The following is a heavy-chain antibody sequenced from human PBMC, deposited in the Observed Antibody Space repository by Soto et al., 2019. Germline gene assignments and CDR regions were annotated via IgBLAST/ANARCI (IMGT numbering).Heavy chain of an antibody. CDR1: GGSFIGYY. CDR3: ARGLVGRYYDSSGYYYPYYYGMDV. Sequence: PSETLSLTCAVYGGSFIGYYWSWIRQPPGKGLEWIGEINHSGSTNYNPSLKSRVTISVDTSKNQFPLKLSSVTAADTAVYYCARGLVGRYYDSSGYYYPYYYGMDVWGQGTTVTVSS. J-gene: IGHJ6*02. V-gene: IGHV4-34*01. CDR2: INHSGST. D-gene: IGHD3-22*01.